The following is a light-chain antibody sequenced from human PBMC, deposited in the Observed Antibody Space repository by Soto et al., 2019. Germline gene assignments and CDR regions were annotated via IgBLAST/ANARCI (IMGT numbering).Light chain of an antibody. CDR3: QQYYSTPRT. V-gene: IGKV3-15*01. J-gene: IGKJ1*01. CDR1: QFVSRR. Sequence: EIVVTQSPATLSASPGERVTLSCRASQFVSRRLAWYQQRLGQVPRLLIYDTSTRAPGISARFSGSGSGTEFTLTISSLQAEDVAVYYCQQYYSTPRTFGQGTKVEIK. CDR2: DTS.